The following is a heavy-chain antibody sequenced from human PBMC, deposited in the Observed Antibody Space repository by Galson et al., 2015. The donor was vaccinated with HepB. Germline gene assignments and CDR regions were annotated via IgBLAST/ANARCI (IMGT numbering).Heavy chain of an antibody. Sequence: SVKVSCKASGFTFTKYYIHWVRQAPGQGLEWMGILNPRAYSTTYAQKFQGRLTMTRDTSTTTVYMELSSLRSEDTAVYYFATRVDSGFDYWGQGTLVTVSS. J-gene: IGHJ4*02. CDR2: LNPRAYST. V-gene: IGHV1-46*03. CDR1: GFTFTKYY. D-gene: IGHD3-9*01. CDR3: ATRVDSGFDY.